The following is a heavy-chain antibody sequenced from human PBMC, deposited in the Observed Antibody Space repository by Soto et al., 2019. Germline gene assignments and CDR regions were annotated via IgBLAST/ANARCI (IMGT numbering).Heavy chain of an antibody. CDR2: IKSKTDGGTT. CDR3: VNFDPFGF. V-gene: IGHV3-15*01. Sequence: GGSLRLSCAASGFTVSNAWMSWVRQAPGKGLEWVARIKSKTDGGTTDYAAPVKGRFTISRDDSKNTLYLQMNSLKTEDTAVYSCVNFDPFGFWGQGTLVTVSS. CDR1: GFTVSNAW. J-gene: IGHJ4*02. D-gene: IGHD3-9*01.